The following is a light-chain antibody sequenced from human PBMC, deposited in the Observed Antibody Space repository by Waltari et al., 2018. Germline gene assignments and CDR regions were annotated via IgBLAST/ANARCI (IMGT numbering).Light chain of an antibody. CDR2: GAS. Sequence: ETVMTQSPATLSVSPGERATLSCRASQSVSSNLDWYQQKPGQAPRLLIYGASTRATGIPARFSGSGSGTEFTLTISSLQSEDFAVYYCQQYNNWPLTFGGGTKVEIK. CDR3: QQYNNWPLT. V-gene: IGKV3-15*01. J-gene: IGKJ4*01. CDR1: QSVSSN.